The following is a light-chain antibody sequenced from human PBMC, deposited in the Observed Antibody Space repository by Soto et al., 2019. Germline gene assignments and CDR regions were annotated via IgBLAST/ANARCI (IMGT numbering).Light chain of an antibody. J-gene: IGKJ5*01. Sequence: EIVLTQSPGTLSLSPCERATLSFSASQSVSSSYLAWYQQKPGQAPRLLIYGASSRATGIPDRFSGSGSGTDFTLTISSLEPEDFAVYYCQQRSNWWITFGQGTRLEIK. CDR2: GAS. CDR1: QSVSSSY. V-gene: IGKV3D-20*02. CDR3: QQRSNWWIT.